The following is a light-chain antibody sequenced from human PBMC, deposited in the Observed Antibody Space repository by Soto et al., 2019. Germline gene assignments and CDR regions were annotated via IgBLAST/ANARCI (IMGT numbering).Light chain of an antibody. V-gene: IGLV1-44*01. CDR1: SSNIGSNT. CDR2: SNN. J-gene: IGLJ2*01. CDR3: AAWDDSLTGVV. Sequence: QSVLNQPPSASGTPGQRGTISCSGSSSNIGSNTVNWYQQLPGTAPKLLIYSNNQRPSGVPDRFSGSKSGTSASLAISGLQSEDEADYYCAAWDDSLTGVVFGGGTKLTVL.